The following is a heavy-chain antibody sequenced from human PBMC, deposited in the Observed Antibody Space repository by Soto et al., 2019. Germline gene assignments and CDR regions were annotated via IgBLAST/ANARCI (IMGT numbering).Heavy chain of an antibody. CDR2: ISGSGGST. CDR1: GFTFSSYA. D-gene: IGHD2-2*03. Sequence: GGSLILSCAASGFTFSSYAMSWVRQAPGKGLEWVSAISGSGGSTYYADSVKGRFTISRDNSKNTLYLQMNSLRAEDTAVYYCAKVPFGYCSSTSCYVLWFDPWGQGTLVTVSS. CDR3: AKVPFGYCSSTSCYVLWFDP. J-gene: IGHJ5*02. V-gene: IGHV3-23*01.